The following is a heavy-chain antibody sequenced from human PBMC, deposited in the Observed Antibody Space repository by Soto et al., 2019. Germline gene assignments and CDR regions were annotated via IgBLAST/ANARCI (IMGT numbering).Heavy chain of an antibody. V-gene: IGHV4-59*01. CDR2: IYYSGST. J-gene: IGHJ6*02. CDR1: GGSISSYY. CDR3: ARVTRGGVGATPYYYYYGMDV. D-gene: IGHD1-26*01. Sequence: PSETLSLTCTVSGGSISSYYWSWIRQPPGKGLEWIGYIYYSGSTNYNPSLKSRVTISVDTSKNQFSLKLSSVTAADTAVYYCARVTRGGVGATPYYYYYGMDVWGQGTTVTVSS.